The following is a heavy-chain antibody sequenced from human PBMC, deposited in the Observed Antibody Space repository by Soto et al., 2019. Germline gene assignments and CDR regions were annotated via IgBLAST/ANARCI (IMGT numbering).Heavy chain of an antibody. CDR3: ARHPPSRSSGYNYYYGMDV. CDR1: GYSFTSYW. D-gene: IGHD1-26*01. CDR2: IDPSDSYT. Sequence: GESLKISCKGSGYSFTSYWISWVRQMPGKGLEWMGRIDPSDSYTNYSPSFQGHVTISADKSISTAYLQWSSLKASDTAMYYCARHPPSRSSGYNYYYGMDVWGQGTTVTVSS. V-gene: IGHV5-10-1*01. J-gene: IGHJ6*02.